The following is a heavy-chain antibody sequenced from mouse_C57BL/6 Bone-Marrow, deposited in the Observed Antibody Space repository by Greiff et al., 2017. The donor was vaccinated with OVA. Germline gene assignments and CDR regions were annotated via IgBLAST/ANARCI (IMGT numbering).Heavy chain of an antibody. CDR3: TRSGDYYGSRYYAMDY. Sequence: VKLVESGAELVRPGASVTLSCKASGYTFTDYEMHWVKQTPVHGLEWIGAIDPETGGTAYNQKFKGKAILTADKSSSTAYMELRSLTSEDSAVYYCTRSGDYYGSRYYAMDYWGQGTSVTVSS. J-gene: IGHJ4*01. CDR2: IDPETGGT. V-gene: IGHV1-15*01. CDR1: GYTFTDYE. D-gene: IGHD1-1*01.